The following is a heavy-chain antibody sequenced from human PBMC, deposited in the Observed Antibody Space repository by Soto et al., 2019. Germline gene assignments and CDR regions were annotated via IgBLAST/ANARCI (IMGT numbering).Heavy chain of an antibody. J-gene: IGHJ4*02. D-gene: IGHD5-12*01. CDR2: ISGSGGNT. Sequence: APLLESGGGLVQPGGSLRVSCAASGFSFDTYAMSWVRQAPGKGLEWVSTISGSGGNTYYADSVKGRFTISRDNSKNILYLQMTSLRAEDTALYYCAKLGMTTINRDYWGQGTQVTVSS. V-gene: IGHV3-23*01. CDR3: AKLGMTTINRDY. CDR1: GFSFDTYA.